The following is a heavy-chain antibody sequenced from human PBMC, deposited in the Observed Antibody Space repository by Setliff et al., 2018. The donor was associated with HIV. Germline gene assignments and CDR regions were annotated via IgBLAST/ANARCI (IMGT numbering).Heavy chain of an antibody. CDR3: ASSPAWRSDFGLHTFDY. V-gene: IGHV4-39*07. CDR2: VYHTGST. D-gene: IGHD2-2*01. J-gene: IGHJ4*02. Sequence: SETLSLTCTVSGGSMSSSSYYWGWIRQTPDKGLEWIGSVYHTGSTYYNPSLKSRVTMSADTSKNQFSLKLSSVTAADTAVYYCASSPAWRSDFGLHTFDYWGQGTLGTVS. CDR1: GGSMSSSSYY.